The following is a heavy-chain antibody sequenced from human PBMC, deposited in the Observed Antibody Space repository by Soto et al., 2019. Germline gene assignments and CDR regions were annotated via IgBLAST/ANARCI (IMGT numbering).Heavy chain of an antibody. J-gene: IGHJ4*01. CDR3: FGVMAATLDY. D-gene: IGHD2-21*02. Sequence: SETLSLTCSVSGGSIKDTNYHWGWIRQPPGKGLEWIGTLYYRGATDYNPSLKTRVTISVDTSKNLLSLNLSSVTAADTAVYYCFGVMAATLDYWGQGTLVTVSS. CDR2: LYYRGAT. CDR1: GGSIKDTNYH. V-gene: IGHV4-39*01.